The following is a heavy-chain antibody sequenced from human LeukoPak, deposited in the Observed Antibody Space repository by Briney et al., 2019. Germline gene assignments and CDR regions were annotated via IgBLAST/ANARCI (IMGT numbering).Heavy chain of an antibody. CDR1: GYSFTSYW. Sequence: GESLKISCKGSGYSFTSYWIGWVRQMPGKGLEWMGIIYPGDSDTRYSPSFQGQVTISADKSSSTAYLEWSSLKASDTAMYYCARQGAAGTYYYYYMDVWGKGTTVTVSS. CDR3: ARQGAAGTYYYYYMDV. J-gene: IGHJ6*03. CDR2: IYPGDSDT. V-gene: IGHV5-51*01. D-gene: IGHD6-13*01.